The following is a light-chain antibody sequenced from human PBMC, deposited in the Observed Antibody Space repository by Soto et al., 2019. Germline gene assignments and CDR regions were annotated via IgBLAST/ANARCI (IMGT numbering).Light chain of an antibody. Sequence: DLVMTQCPDALAMLPGERATINCKSSQNILYSSSNKNYLAWYQQKVGQPPKLLIYWASIRHSGVPDRFSGSGSGVNVTLTISSLQAEDVAIYYCQQYYRNPWTFGQGTKVEI. CDR1: QNILYSSSNKNY. V-gene: IGKV4-1*01. J-gene: IGKJ1*01. CDR2: WAS. CDR3: QQYYRNPWT.